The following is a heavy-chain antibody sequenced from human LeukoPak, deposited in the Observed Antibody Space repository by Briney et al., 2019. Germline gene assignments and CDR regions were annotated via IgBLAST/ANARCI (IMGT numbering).Heavy chain of an antibody. V-gene: IGHV3-30*04. CDR1: GFTFSSYA. Sequence: RXXRLSCAASGFTFSSYAMHWVRQAPGKGLEWVAVISYDGSNKYYADSVKGRFTISRDNSKNTLYLQMNSLRAEDTAVYYCARDAGPIAVAGRFDYWGQGTLVTVSS. D-gene: IGHD6-19*01. CDR3: ARDAGPIAVAGRFDY. CDR2: ISYDGSNK. J-gene: IGHJ4*02.